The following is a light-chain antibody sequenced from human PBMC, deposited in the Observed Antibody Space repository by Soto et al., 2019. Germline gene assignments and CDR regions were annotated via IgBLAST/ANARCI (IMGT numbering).Light chain of an antibody. J-gene: IGKJ1*01. CDR2: WAS. CDR3: QQYYRTRHT. Sequence: DIVMTQSPDSLAVSLGERATINCKSSQSVLYSSNNNNYLAWYQQKPGHPPKLLIYWASTRESGVPERFSGSGSGQGLTLTISSLQAEDVAVYHCQQYYRTRHTLGQRAKV. V-gene: IGKV4-1*01. CDR1: QSVLYSSNNNNY.